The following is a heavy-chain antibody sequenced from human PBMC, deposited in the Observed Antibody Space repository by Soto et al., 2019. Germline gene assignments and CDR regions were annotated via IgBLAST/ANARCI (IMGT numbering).Heavy chain of an antibody. J-gene: IGHJ4*02. CDR3: ARDFYPVAYFFDY. Sequence: QVQLVQSGAELKKPGASVKVSCKASGYTFTNHGISWVRQAPGQGLEWVGWVSGYNDKTKSAQKFQGRVTMTTDTSTNTAYMELRSLRSDDTAVYFWARDFYPVAYFFDYWGQGTLVTVSS. D-gene: IGHD2-21*01. V-gene: IGHV1-18*04. CDR1: GYTFTNHG. CDR2: VSGYNDKT.